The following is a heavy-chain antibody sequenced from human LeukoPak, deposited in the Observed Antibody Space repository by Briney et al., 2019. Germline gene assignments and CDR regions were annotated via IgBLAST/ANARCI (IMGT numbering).Heavy chain of an antibody. CDR1: GGSISSGSYY. CDR3: ERAARYSSSWYFGWFDP. D-gene: IGHD6-13*01. CDR2: IYTSGST. J-gene: IGHJ5*02. V-gene: IGHV4-61*02. Sequence: SETLSLTCTVSGGSISSGSYYWSWIRQPAGKGLEWIGRIYTSGSTNYNPSLKSRVTMSVDTSKNQFSLKLSSVTAADTAVYYCERAARYSSSWYFGWFDPWGQGTLVTVSS.